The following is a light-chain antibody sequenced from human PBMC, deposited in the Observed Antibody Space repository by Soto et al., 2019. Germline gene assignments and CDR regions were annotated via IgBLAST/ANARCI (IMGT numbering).Light chain of an antibody. J-gene: IGKJ1*01. CDR3: QRYNSNSRT. V-gene: IGKV1-5*01. CDR1: QNVDHW. Sequence: GDRVTITCRASQNVDHWVAWYQQKPGKAPKFPIYDASNLESGVPSRFSGRGSGTEFTLTISSLQPDDFATYYCQRYNSNSRTFGQGTRV. CDR2: DAS.